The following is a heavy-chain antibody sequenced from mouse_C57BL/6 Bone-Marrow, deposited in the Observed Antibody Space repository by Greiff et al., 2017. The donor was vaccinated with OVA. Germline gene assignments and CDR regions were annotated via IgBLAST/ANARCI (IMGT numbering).Heavy chain of an antibody. Sequence: VKLVESGAELMKPGASVKLSCKATGYTFTGYWIEWVKQRPGHGLEWIGEILPGSGSTNYNEKFKGKATFTADTSSNTAYMQLSSLTTEDSAIDYCARELGLRRARAMDYWGQGTSVTVSA. J-gene: IGHJ4*01. CDR3: ARELGLRRARAMDY. D-gene: IGHD2-4*01. CDR2: ILPGSGST. V-gene: IGHV1-9*01. CDR1: GYTFTGYW.